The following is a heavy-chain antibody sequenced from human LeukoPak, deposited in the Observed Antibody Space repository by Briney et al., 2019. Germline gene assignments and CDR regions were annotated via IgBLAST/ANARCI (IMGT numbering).Heavy chain of an antibody. V-gene: IGHV1-69*13. J-gene: IGHJ3*02. Sequence: ASVKVSCKASGGTFSSYAISWVRQAPGQGLEWMGGIIPIFGTANYAQKFQGKVTITADESTSTAYMELSSLRSEDTAVYYCARDKGRGAFDIWGQGTMVTVSS. CDR3: ARDKGRGAFDI. CDR2: IIPIFGTA. CDR1: GGTFSSYA.